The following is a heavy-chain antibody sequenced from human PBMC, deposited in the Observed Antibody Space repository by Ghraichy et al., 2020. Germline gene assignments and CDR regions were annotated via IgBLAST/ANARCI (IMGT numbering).Heavy chain of an antibody. CDR2: INHSGST. J-gene: IGHJ5*02. D-gene: IGHD2-2*01. CDR1: GGSFSGYY. CDR3: ATQGGYCSSTSCESKRSWFDP. V-gene: IGHV4-34*01. Sequence: SQTLSLTCAVYGGSFSGYYWSWIRQPPGKGLEWIGEINHSGSTNYNPSLKSRVTISVDTSKNQFSLKLSSVTAADTAVYYCATQGGYCSSTSCESKRSWFDPWGQGTLVTVSS.